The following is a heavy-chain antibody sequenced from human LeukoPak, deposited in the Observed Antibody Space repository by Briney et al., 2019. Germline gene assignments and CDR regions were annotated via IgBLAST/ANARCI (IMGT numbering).Heavy chain of an antibody. D-gene: IGHD1-26*01. V-gene: IGHV3-11*01. Sequence: GGSLRLSCAASGFTFSDCYMSWIRQTPGKGLEWVSYISSSGNTIYYADSVRGRFTISRDNSKNTLYLQMNSLRAEDTAVYYCARDDSGSYFDYWGQGTLVTVSS. J-gene: IGHJ4*02. CDR1: GFTFSDCY. CDR3: ARDDSGSYFDY. CDR2: ISSSGNTI.